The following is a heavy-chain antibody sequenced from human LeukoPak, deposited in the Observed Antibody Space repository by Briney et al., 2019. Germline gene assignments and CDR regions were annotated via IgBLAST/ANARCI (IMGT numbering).Heavy chain of an antibody. CDR1: GYTFTSYG. V-gene: IGHV1-18*01. J-gene: IGHJ6*03. CDR2: ISAYNGNT. Sequence: ASVKVSCKASGYTFTSYGISWVRQAPGQGLEWMGWISAYNGNTNYAQKLQGRVTMTTDTSTSTAYMELRSLRSDDTAVYYCATSSGTSVAANYYMDVWGKGTTVTVSS. CDR3: ATSSGTSVAANYYMDV. D-gene: IGHD5/OR15-5a*01.